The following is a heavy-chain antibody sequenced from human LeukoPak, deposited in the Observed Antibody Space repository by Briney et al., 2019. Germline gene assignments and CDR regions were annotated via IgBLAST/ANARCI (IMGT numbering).Heavy chain of an antibody. Sequence: PGGSLRLSCAASGFTFDDYAMHWVRQAPGKGLEWVSLISWNGGSTYYADSVKGRFTISRDNSKSSLYLQMNSLRIEDTALYYCTVARSVFDAFDVWGQGTMVTVSS. J-gene: IGHJ3*01. V-gene: IGHV3-43D*04. D-gene: IGHD2-15*01. CDR2: ISWNGGST. CDR3: TVARSVFDAFDV. CDR1: GFTFDDYA.